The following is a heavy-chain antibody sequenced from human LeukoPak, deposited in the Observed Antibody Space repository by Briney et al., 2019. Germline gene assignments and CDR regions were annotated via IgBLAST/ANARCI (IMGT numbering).Heavy chain of an antibody. CDR1: GFTFSSYA. D-gene: IGHD3-10*01. Sequence: GGSLRLSCAASGFTFSSYAMSWVRQAPGKGLEWVSAISGSGGSTYYADSVKGRFTISRDNSKNTLYLQMNSLRAEDTAVYYCTKDMVNYGSGSYYRDWGQGTLVTVSS. CDR2: ISGSGGST. V-gene: IGHV3-23*01. J-gene: IGHJ4*02. CDR3: TKDMVNYGSGSYYRD.